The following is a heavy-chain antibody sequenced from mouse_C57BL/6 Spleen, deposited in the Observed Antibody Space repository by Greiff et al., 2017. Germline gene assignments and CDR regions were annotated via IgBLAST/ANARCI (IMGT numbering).Heavy chain of an antibody. CDR1: GYTFTGYW. Sequence: QVQLQQSGAELMKPGASVKLSCKATGYTFTGYWIEWVKQRPGHGLEWIGEILPGSGSTNYTEKFKGKATFTADTSSNTAYMQLSSLTTEDSAIYYYARRVFYSDYDEFAYWGQGTLVTVSA. J-gene: IGHJ3*01. V-gene: IGHV1-9*01. CDR2: ILPGSGST. D-gene: IGHD2-4*01. CDR3: ARRVFYSDYDEFAY.